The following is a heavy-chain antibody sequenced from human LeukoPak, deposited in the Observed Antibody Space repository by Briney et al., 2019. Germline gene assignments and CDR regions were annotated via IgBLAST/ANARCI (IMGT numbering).Heavy chain of an antibody. V-gene: IGHV4-59*12. CDR1: GGSISGYY. J-gene: IGHJ3*02. D-gene: IGHD2-15*01. CDR2: ISYTGIA. Sequence: SETLSLTCTVSGGSISGYYWSWIRQPPGKGLEWIGYISYTGIANYNPSLKSRVTMSVDTSKNQFSLKLSSVTAADTAVYYCARDCSGGSCPLDAFDIWGQGTMVTVSS. CDR3: ARDCSGGSCPLDAFDI.